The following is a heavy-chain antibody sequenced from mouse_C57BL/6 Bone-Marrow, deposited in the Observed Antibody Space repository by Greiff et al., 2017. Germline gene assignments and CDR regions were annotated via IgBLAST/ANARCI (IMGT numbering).Heavy chain of an antibody. V-gene: IGHV1-59*01. CDR2: IDPSDSYT. Sequence: VQLQQSGAELVRPGTSVKLSCKASGYTFTSYWMHWVKQRPGQGLEWIGVIDPSDSYTNYNQKFKGKATLTVDTSSSTAYMQLSSLTSEDSAVYYCARVITTVVANWYFDVWGTGTTVTVSS. CDR1: GYTFTSYW. D-gene: IGHD1-1*01. J-gene: IGHJ1*03. CDR3: ARVITTVVANWYFDV.